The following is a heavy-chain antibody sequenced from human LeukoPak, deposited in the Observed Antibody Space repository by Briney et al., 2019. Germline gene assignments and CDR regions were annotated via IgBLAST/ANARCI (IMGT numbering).Heavy chain of an antibody. J-gene: IGHJ5*02. Sequence: SETLSLTCTVSGGSISSYYWSWIRRPPGKGLGWIGYIYYTGSTNYNPSLKSRVTMSVDTSKNQFSLKLSSVTAADTAVYYCARGGNCSGGSCYSDRGWFDPWGQGTLVTVSS. CDR3: ARGGNCSGGSCYSDRGWFDP. D-gene: IGHD2-15*01. V-gene: IGHV4-59*01. CDR1: GGSISSYY. CDR2: IYYTGST.